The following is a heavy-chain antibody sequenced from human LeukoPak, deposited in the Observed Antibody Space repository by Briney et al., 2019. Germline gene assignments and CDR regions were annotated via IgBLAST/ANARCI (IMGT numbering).Heavy chain of an antibody. CDR3: ATLYS. V-gene: IGHV3-53*01. J-gene: IGHJ4*02. CDR2: IYTGGTT. Sequence: GGSLRLSCAASGFSVTNYYMNWVRQAPGEGLEWVAVIYTGGTTNYADSVKGRFTISRDNSKSTLYLQMNSLRAEDTAVYYCATLYSWGQGTLVTVSS. CDR1: GFSVTNYY.